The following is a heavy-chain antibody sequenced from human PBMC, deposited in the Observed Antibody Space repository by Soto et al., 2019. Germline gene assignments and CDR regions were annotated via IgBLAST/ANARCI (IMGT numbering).Heavy chain of an antibody. CDR3: ARVDTAMVLVYGMDV. Sequence: AAVKVSCNASGYTFTGYYIHWVRQAPGQGLEWMGWINPNSGGTNYAQKFQGWVTMTRDTSISTAYMELSRLRSDDTAVYYCARVDTAMVLVYGMDVWGQGTKVPVSS. CDR1: GYTFTGYY. CDR2: INPNSGGT. D-gene: IGHD5-18*01. V-gene: IGHV1-2*04. J-gene: IGHJ6*02.